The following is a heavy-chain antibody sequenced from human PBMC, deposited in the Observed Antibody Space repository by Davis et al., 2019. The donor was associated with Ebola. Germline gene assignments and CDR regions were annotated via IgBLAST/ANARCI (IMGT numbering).Heavy chain of an antibody. CDR1: GYTFTSYA. J-gene: IGHJ2*01. V-gene: IGHV1-3*01. CDR3: ARPANLASRPSYWYFDL. CDR2: INAGNGNT. D-gene: IGHD6-6*01. Sequence: ASVKVSCKASGYTFTSYAIHWVRQAPGQRLEWMGWINAGNGNTKYSQNFQGRVTISRDPSANTAYMELSSLKSEDTAVYYCARPANLASRPSYWYFDLWGRGTLVTVSS.